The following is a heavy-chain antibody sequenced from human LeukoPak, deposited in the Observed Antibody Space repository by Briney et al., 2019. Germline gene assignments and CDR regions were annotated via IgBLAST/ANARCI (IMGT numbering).Heavy chain of an antibody. CDR3: ARRGTFRDDAFDI. J-gene: IGHJ3*02. CDR1: GYTFTSYD. V-gene: IGHV1-8*03. D-gene: IGHD3-10*01. Sequence: GASVKVSCKASGYTFTSYDINWVRQATGQGLEWMGWMNPNSGNTGYAQKFQGRVTITRNTSISTAYMEPSSLRSEDTAVYYCARRGTFRDDAFDIWGQGTMVTVSS. CDR2: MNPNSGNT.